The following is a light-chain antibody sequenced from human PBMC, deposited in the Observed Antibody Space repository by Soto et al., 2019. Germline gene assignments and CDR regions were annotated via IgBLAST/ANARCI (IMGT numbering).Light chain of an antibody. J-gene: IGKJ1*01. Sequence: EIVLTQSPGTLSLSPGERATLSCRASQSISGTYLAWCQQKPGRAPRILIYGASNRATGIPDRFSGSGSGTDFTLTISRPEPEDFAVYYCQHYGISPPWTFGQGTKVEIK. CDR2: GAS. CDR1: QSISGTY. CDR3: QHYGISPPWT. V-gene: IGKV3-20*01.